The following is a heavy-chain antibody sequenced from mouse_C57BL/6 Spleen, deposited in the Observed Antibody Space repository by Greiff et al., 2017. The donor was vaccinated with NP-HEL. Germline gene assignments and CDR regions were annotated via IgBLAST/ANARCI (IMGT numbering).Heavy chain of an antibody. D-gene: IGHD1-1*01. J-gene: IGHJ3*01. CDR3: ARSDYGSSGWGFAY. CDR1: GYSFTGYY. CDR2: INPSTGGT. Sequence: VQLQQSGPELVKPGASVKISCKASGYSFTGYYMNWVKQSPEKSLEWIGEINPSTGGTTYNQKFKAKATLTVDKSSSTAYMQLKSLTSYDSAVYYCARSDYGSSGWGFAYWGQGTLVTVSA. V-gene: IGHV1-42*01.